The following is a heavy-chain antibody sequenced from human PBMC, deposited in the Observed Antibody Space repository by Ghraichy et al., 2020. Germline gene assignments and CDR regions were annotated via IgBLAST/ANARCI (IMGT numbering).Heavy chain of an antibody. CDR1: GGSFSGYY. D-gene: IGHD6-19*01. CDR2: ISHSGGT. J-gene: IGHJ4*02. Sequence: SETLSLTCAVSGGSFSGYYWNWIRQPPGKRLEWLGDISHSGGTNYNPSLRSRLTISVDTSKNQFSLKLSSVTAADTAVYYCARSSSSYDNSGWYKEVGQVPYWGQGSLVTFYS. V-gene: IGHV4-34*01. CDR3: ARSSSSYDNSGWYKEVGQVPY.